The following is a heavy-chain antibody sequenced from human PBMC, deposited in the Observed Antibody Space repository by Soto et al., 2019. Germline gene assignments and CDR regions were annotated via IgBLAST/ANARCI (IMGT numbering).Heavy chain of an antibody. CDR3: AKDPLMRELVYYFDY. Sequence: QVQLVESGGGVVQPGRSLRLSCAASGFTFSSYGMHWVRQAPGKGLEWVAVISYDGSNKYYADSVKGRFTISRDNSKNTLYLQMNSLRADDTAVYYCAKDPLMRELVYYFDYWGQGTLVTVSS. D-gene: IGHD1-26*01. CDR2: ISYDGSNK. CDR1: GFTFSSYG. J-gene: IGHJ4*02. V-gene: IGHV3-30*18.